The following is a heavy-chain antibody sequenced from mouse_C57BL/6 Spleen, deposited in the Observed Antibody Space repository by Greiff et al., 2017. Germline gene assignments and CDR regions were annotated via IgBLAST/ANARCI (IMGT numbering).Heavy chain of an antibody. CDR2: ISYSGST. J-gene: IGHJ3*01. CDR3: ARGELTGTAWFAD. D-gene: IGHD4-1*01. V-gene: IGHV3-1*01. Sequence: EVHLVESGPGMVKPSQSLSLTCTVTGYSITSGYDWHWIRHFPGNKLEWMGYISYSGSTNYNPSLKSRISITHDTSKNHFFLKLNSVTTEDTATYYCARGELTGTAWFADWGQGTLVTVSA. CDR1: GYSITSGYD.